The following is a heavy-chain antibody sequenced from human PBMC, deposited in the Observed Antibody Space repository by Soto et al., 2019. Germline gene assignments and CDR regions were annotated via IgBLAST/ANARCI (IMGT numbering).Heavy chain of an antibody. J-gene: IGHJ4*02. Sequence: PVGSLRLSYAASGFTFSDYSMNWVRQAPGKGLEWFSYITSDGRATYYAYSVNGLVSFSRDNDKKSLFLQMNSLRDEDTAVYYCARWRKGSTVTSWGQGTLVTVSS. CDR3: ARWRKGSTVTS. CDR2: ITSDGRAT. V-gene: IGHV3-48*02. CDR1: GFTFSDYS. D-gene: IGHD4-17*01.